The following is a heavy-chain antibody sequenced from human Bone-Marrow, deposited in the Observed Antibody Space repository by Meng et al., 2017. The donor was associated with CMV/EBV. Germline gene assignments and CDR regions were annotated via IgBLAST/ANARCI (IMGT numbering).Heavy chain of an antibody. CDR1: GFTFSSYA. J-gene: IGHJ4*02. D-gene: IGHD2-2*01. V-gene: IGHV3-30-3*01. CDR3: AKVGFQLLSFDY. CDR2: ISYDGSNK. Sequence: GGSLRLSCAASGFTFSSYAMSWVRQAPGKGLEWVAVISYDGSNKYYADSVKGRFTISRDNSKNTLYLQMSSLRAEDTAVHTRAKVGFQLLSFDYWGQGTLVTVSS.